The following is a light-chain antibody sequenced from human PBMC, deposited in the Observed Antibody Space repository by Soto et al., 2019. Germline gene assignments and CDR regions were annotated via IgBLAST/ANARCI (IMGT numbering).Light chain of an antibody. V-gene: IGKV3-15*01. J-gene: IGKJ2*01. Sequence: EIVMTQSPATLSVSPGERATLSCRASQSVSSNLAWYQQKPSQAPRLLIYGASTRATGIPARFSGSRSGTEFTLTISSLQSEDFAVYYCQQYNNWPYTFGQGTKLEIK. CDR2: GAS. CDR1: QSVSSN. CDR3: QQYNNWPYT.